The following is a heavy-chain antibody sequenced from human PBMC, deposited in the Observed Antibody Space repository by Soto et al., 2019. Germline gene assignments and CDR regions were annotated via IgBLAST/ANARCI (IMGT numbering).Heavy chain of an antibody. V-gene: IGHV6-1*01. CDR1: GDSVSSNSAA. CDR3: ARDVFEYSSSSPYYYYGMDV. Sequence: PSQTLSLTCAISGDSVSSNSAAWNWIRQSPSRGLEWLGRTYYRSKWYNDYAVSVKSRITINPDTSKNQFSLQLNSVTPEDTAVYYCARDVFEYSSSSPYYYYGMDVWGQVTTVTVSS. CDR2: TYYRSKWYN. J-gene: IGHJ6*02. D-gene: IGHD6-6*01.